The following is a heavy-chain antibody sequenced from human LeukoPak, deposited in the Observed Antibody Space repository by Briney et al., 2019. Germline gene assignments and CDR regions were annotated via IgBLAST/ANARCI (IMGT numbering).Heavy chain of an antibody. J-gene: IGHJ4*02. CDR2: IIPILGIA. Sequence: SVKVSCKASGGTFSSYAISWVRQAPGQGLEWMGRIIPILGIANYAQKFQGRVTITADKSTSTAYMELSSLRSEDTAVYSCARDQAADALDYWGQGTLVTVSS. CDR1: GGTFSSYA. D-gene: IGHD6-13*01. V-gene: IGHV1-69*04. CDR3: ARDQAADALDY.